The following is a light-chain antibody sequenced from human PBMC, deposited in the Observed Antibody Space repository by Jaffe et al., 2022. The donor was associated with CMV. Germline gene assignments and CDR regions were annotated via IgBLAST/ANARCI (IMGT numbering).Light chain of an antibody. CDR2: EDN. CDR1: SGTIANNF. J-gene: IGLJ2*01. Sequence: NFVLTQPHSVSESPGKTVTISCTRSSGTIANNFVQWFQQRPGSIPTLVIYEDNRRPSGVPDRFSGSIDSSANSASLTISGLKTEDEADYYCQSYDISSVVFGGGTKLTVL. V-gene: IGLV6-57*04. CDR3: QSYDISSVV.